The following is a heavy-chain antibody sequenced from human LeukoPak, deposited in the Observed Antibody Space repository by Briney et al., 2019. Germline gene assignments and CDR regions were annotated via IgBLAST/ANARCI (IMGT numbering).Heavy chain of an antibody. CDR1: GGSISTTTYY. CDR3: ARARGYYYDRAFDY. Sequence: SETLSLTCTVSGGSISTTTYYWGCIRQPPGKGLEWIGNIYYGGSTYYNPSLKSRVTISLDTSKNQFSLKLSSVTAADTAVYFCARARGYYYDRAFDYWGQGILVTVSS. D-gene: IGHD3-22*01. CDR2: IYYGGST. J-gene: IGHJ4*02. V-gene: IGHV4-39*07.